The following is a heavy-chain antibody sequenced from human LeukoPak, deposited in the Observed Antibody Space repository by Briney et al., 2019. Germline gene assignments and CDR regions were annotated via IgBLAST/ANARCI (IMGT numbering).Heavy chain of an antibody. D-gene: IGHD3-3*01. V-gene: IGHV1-2*06. J-gene: IGHJ4*02. Sequence: GASVKVSCKASGYTFTGYYMHRVRQAPGQGREWMGRINTNSGGTNYAQKFQGRVTMTRDTSISTAYMELSRLRSDDTAVYYCARERITIFGVVIPNLAFDYWGQGTLVTVSS. CDR2: INTNSGGT. CDR3: ARERITIFGVVIPNLAFDY. CDR1: GYTFTGYY.